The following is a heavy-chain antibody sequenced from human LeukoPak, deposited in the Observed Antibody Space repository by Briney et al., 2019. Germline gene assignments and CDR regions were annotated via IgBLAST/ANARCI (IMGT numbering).Heavy chain of an antibody. Sequence: SSETLSLTCTVSGGSISSGDYYWSWIRQPPGKGLEWIGYIYYSGSTYYNPSLKSRVTISVDTSKNQFSLKLSSVTAADTAVYYCARDLLKEGNHLDYWGQGTLVTVSS. J-gene: IGHJ4*02. D-gene: IGHD4-23*01. CDR2: IYYSGST. CDR3: ARDLLKEGNHLDY. CDR1: GGSISSGDYY. V-gene: IGHV4-30-4*01.